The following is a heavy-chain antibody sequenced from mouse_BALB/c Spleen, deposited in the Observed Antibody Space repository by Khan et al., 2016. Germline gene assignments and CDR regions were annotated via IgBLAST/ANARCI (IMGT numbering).Heavy chain of an antibody. CDR3: ARRYRYAEGYFDY. Sequence: VQLQQSGPELVKPGASVKMSCKASGYTFTSYVMHWVKQKPGQGLEWIGYINPYNDGTKYNEKFKGKATLTSDKSSSTAYMELSSLTSEDSAVXYCARRYRYAEGYFDYWSQGTTLTVSS. CDR1: GYTFTSYV. D-gene: IGHD2-14*01. V-gene: IGHV1S136*01. CDR2: INPYNDGT. J-gene: IGHJ2*01.